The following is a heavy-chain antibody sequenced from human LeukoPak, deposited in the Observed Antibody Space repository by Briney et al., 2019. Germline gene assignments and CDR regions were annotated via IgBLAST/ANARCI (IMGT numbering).Heavy chain of an antibody. D-gene: IGHD3-10*01. CDR1: GFTFSSYA. Sequence: HPGGSLRLSCAASGFTFSSYAMSWVRQAPGKGLEWVSAISGSGGSTYYADSVKGRFTISRDNSKNTLYLQMNSLRAEDTAVYYCAKEPLGYGSGSYFSXYFDYWGQGTLVXVSS. CDR3: AKEPLGYGSGSYFSXYFDY. J-gene: IGHJ4*02. V-gene: IGHV3-23*01. CDR2: ISGSGGST.